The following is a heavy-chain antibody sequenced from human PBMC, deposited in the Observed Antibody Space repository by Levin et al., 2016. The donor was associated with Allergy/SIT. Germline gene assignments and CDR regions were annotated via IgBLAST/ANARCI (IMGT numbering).Heavy chain of an antibody. CDR3: ARAAWDGGYSYGYVGTINWFDP. CDR2: ISAYNGNT. J-gene: IGHJ5*02. D-gene: IGHD5-18*01. V-gene: IGHV1-18*01. Sequence: WVRQAPGQGLEWMGWISAYNGNTNYAQKLQGRVTMTTDTSTSTAYMELRSLRSDDTAVYYCARAAWDGGYSYGYVGTINWFDPWGQGTLVTVSS.